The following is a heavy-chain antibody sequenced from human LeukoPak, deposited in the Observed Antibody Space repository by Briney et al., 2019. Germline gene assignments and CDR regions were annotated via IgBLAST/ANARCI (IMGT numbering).Heavy chain of an antibody. J-gene: IGHJ5*02. CDR1: GVSFSGYY. CDR3: AGDIVVVPAATREYNWFDP. D-gene: IGHD2-2*01. Sequence: SETLSLTCAAYGVSFSGYYWSWLRQPPGKGLEWVGEINHSGSTNYNPSLKSRVTISVDTSKNQFSLKLSSVTAADTAVYYCAGDIVVVPAATREYNWFDPWGQGTLVTVSS. V-gene: IGHV4-34*01. CDR2: INHSGST.